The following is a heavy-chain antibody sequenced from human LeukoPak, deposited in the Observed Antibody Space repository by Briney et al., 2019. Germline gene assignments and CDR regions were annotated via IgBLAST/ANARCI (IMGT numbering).Heavy chain of an antibody. CDR2: ISGSSNYI. CDR1: GFTFSDYT. J-gene: IGHJ3*02. V-gene: IGHV3-21*01. D-gene: IGHD2-21*01. CDR3: ARDESGDNDAFDI. Sequence: GGSLRLSCAASGFTFSDYTMNWVRLAPGKGLEWVSSISGSSNYIYYADSVKGRFTISRGNAKNSRYLQMNSLRVEDTAVYYCARDESGDNDAFDIWGQGTLVTVSS.